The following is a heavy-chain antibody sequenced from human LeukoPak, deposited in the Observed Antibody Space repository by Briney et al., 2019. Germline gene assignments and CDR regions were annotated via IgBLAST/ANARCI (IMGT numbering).Heavy chain of an antibody. Sequence: SETLSLTCTVSGDSISSSSFYWGWIRQPPGKGLEWIGSIFSSGSTYYNPSLKSRVTIFVDTSKDQFSLKLSSVTAADTAIYYCARHGGIVAAGTIWFDPWGQGTLVTVSS. V-gene: IGHV4-39*01. D-gene: IGHD6-13*01. CDR1: GDSISSSSFY. CDR2: IFSSGST. CDR3: ARHGGIVAAGTIWFDP. J-gene: IGHJ5*02.